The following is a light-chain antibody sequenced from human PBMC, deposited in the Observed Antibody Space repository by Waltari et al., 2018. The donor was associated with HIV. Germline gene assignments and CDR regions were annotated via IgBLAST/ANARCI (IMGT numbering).Light chain of an antibody. Sequence: EIVMTQSPATLSVSPGERATLSFRASETINNDLAWYQQKPGQAPRLLIHGASTRAAGIPARFSGSGSGTEFSLTNNYVQSEDFALYYCQQYNKWPPTFGQGTKVEIK. CDR2: GAS. CDR3: QQYNKWPPT. J-gene: IGKJ1*01. V-gene: IGKV3D-15*01. CDR1: ETINND.